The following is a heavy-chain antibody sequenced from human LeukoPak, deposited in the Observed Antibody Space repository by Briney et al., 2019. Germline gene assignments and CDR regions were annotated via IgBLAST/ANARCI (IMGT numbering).Heavy chain of an antibody. CDR1: GFTFDDYA. CDR3: ARDSVVGAFDI. J-gene: IGHJ3*02. CDR2: ISWNSGSI. V-gene: IGHV3-9*01. D-gene: IGHD2-21*01. Sequence: PGGSLRLSCAASGFTFDDYAMHWVRQAPGKGLEWVSGISWNSGSIGYADSVKGRFTISRDNAKNSLYLQMNSLRAEDTAVYYCARDSVVGAFDIWGQGTMVTVSS.